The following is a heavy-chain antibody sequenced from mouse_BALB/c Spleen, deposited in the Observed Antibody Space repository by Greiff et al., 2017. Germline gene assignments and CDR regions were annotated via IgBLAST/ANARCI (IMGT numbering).Heavy chain of an antibody. CDR1: GYTFTSYY. Sequence: VQLQQPGAELVKPGASVKLSCKASGYTFTSYYMYWVKQRPGQGLEWIGGINPSNGGTNFNEKFKSKATLTVDKSSSTAYMQLSSLTSEDSAVYYCTRISSGPSFDYWGQGTTLTVAS. CDR2: INPSNGGT. J-gene: IGHJ2*01. D-gene: IGHD3-1*01. CDR3: TRISSGPSFDY. V-gene: IGHV1S81*02.